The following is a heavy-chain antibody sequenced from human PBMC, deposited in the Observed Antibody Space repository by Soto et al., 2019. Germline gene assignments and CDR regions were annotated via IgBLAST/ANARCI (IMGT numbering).Heavy chain of an antibody. J-gene: IGHJ2*01. CDR2: INPNSGGT. CDR3: AREKNYYDSSGYYWYFDL. V-gene: IGHV1-2*02. D-gene: IGHD3-22*01. CDR1: GYTFTGYY. Sequence: ASVKVSCKASGYTFTGYYMHWVRQAPGQGLEWMGWINPNSGGTNYAQKFQGRVTMTRDTSISTAYMELSRLRSDDTAVYYYAREKNYYDSSGYYWYFDLWGRGTLVTVSS.